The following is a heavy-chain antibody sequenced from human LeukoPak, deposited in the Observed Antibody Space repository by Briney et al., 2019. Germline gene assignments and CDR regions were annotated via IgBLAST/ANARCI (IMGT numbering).Heavy chain of an antibody. CDR2: INPNSGGT. J-gene: IGHJ6*03. D-gene: IGHD6-13*01. V-gene: IGHV1-2*02. Sequence: GASVRVSFKASGYTFTVYYMHWVRQAPGQGGERMGWINPNSGGTNYAQKFQGRVTITRETPISTAYMELSRLRSDDTAVYYCARGHSSSWPSGAYYYYYMDVWGKGTTVTVSS. CDR3: ARGHSSSWPSGAYYYYYMDV. CDR1: GYTFTVYY.